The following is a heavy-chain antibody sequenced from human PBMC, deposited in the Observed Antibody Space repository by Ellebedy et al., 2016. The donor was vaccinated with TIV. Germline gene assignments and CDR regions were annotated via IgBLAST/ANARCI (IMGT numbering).Heavy chain of an antibody. CDR1: GYTFTGYY. D-gene: IGHD3-16*01. CDR3: ARMGLTQGGAFDI. J-gene: IGHJ3*02. Sequence: AASVKVSCKASGYTFTGYYMHWVRQAPGQGLEWMGWINPNSGGTNYAQKFQGRVTMTRDTSISTAHMELSRLRSDDTAVYYCARMGLTQGGAFDIWGQGTMVTVSS. V-gene: IGHV1-2*02. CDR2: INPNSGGT.